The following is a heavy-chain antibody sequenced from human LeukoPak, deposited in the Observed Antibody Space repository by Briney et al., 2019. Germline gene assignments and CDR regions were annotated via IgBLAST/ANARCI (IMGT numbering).Heavy chain of an antibody. CDR3: ARGALSITARSNWFNP. V-gene: IGHV4-59*01. D-gene: IGHD6-6*01. J-gene: IGHJ5*02. CDR1: GGSISSYY. Sequence: PSETLSLTCTVSGGSISSYYWSWIRQPPGKGLEWIGYIYYSGSTNYNPSLKSRVTISVDTSKNRFSLKLSSVTAADTAVYYCARGALSITARSNWFNPWGQGTLVTVSS. CDR2: IYYSGST.